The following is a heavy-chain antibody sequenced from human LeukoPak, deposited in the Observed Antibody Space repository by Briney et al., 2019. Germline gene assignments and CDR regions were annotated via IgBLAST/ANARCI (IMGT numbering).Heavy chain of an antibody. CDR1: GYTFTSYY. CDR2: INPSGGST. D-gene: IGHD1-20*01. J-gene: IGHJ3*02. CDR3: ARGYNWNGAAFDI. Sequence: GASVKVSCKASGYTFTSYYMHWVRQAPGQGLEWMGIINPSGGSTSYAQKFQGRVTMTRDMSTSTVYMELSSLRSGDTAVYYCARGYNWNGAAFDIWGQGTMVTVSS. V-gene: IGHV1-46*01.